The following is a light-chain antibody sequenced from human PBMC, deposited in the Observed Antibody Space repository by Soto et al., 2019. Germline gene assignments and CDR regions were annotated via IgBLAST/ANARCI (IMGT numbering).Light chain of an antibody. CDR3: QPYNNYPWT. CDR1: QSITIW. J-gene: IGKJ1*01. Sequence: DIQMTQSPSTLSASVGDRVTITCRASQSITIWLAWYQQKPGKAPKLLIYKASSLESGVPSRFSGSGSGTEFTLTISSLHPDDFATYYCQPYNNYPWTFGQGTKVEIK. CDR2: KAS. V-gene: IGKV1-5*03.